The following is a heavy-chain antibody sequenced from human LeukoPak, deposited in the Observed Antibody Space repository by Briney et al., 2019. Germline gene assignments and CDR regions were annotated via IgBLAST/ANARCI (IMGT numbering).Heavy chain of an antibody. D-gene: IGHD3-10*01. Sequence: ASVKVSCKASGYTFTGYYMHWVRQAPGQGLEWMGWINPNSGGTNYAQKFQGRVTMTRDTSISTAYMELSRLRSDDTAVYYCARNMVRGVSRVWFDPWGQGTLVTVSS. CDR1: GYTFTGYY. CDR3: ARNMVRGVSRVWFDP. V-gene: IGHV1-2*02. J-gene: IGHJ5*02. CDR2: INPNSGGT.